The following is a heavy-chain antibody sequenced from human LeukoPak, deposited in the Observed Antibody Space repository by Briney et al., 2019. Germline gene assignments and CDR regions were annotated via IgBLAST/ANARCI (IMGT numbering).Heavy chain of an antibody. CDR3: ASDYYDRSQY. V-gene: IGHV3-48*03. CDR2: ISSTGSTI. J-gene: IGHJ4*02. CDR1: GFTFSSYE. D-gene: IGHD3-22*01. Sequence: PGGSLRLSCAAPGFTFSSYEMNWVRQAPGKGLEWVSYISSTGSTIYYADSVKGRFTISRDNAKNSLYLQMNSLRAEDTAVYYCASDYYDRSQYWGQGTLVTVSS.